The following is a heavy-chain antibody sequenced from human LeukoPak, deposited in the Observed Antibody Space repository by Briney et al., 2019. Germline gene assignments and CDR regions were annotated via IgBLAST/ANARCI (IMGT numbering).Heavy chain of an antibody. CDR1: GGSISSYY. V-gene: IGHV4-59*08. D-gene: IGHD5-12*01. J-gene: IGHJ4*02. CDR2: IYYSGST. CDR3: ARLKVATIEVDY. Sequence: PSETLSLTCTVSGGSISSYYWSWIRQPPGKGLEWIGYIYYSGSTNYNPSLKSRVTISVDTSKNQFSLKLSSVTAADTAVYYCARLKVATIEVDYWGQGTLVTVSS.